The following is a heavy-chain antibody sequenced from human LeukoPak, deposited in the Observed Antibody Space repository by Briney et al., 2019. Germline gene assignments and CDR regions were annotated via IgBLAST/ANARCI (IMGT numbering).Heavy chain of an antibody. Sequence: GGSLRLSCAASGFTFSNFWMHWVRQAPGKGLVWVSLINTDGTGTTYADSVKGRFTISRDNAKNTLYLQMNSLRAEDTAIYYCARDHGYTYQSGGYWGQGTLVTVST. CDR3: ARDHGYTYQSGGY. V-gene: IGHV3-74*01. J-gene: IGHJ4*02. CDR2: INTDGTGT. D-gene: IGHD5-18*01. CDR1: GFTFSNFW.